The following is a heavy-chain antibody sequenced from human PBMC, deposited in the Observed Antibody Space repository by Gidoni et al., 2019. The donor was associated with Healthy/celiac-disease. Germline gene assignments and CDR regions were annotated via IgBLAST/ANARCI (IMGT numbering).Heavy chain of an antibody. CDR2: IYPGDSDT. Sequence: EVQLVQSGAEVKKPGESLKISCKGSGSRFTRYWIGWVRQMPGKGLEWMGIIYPGDSDTRYSPSFQGQVTISADKSISTAYLQWSSLKASDTAMYYCARLFTAISWTQYYFDYWGQGTLVTVSS. V-gene: IGHV5-51*03. D-gene: IGHD6-13*01. CDR1: GSRFTRYW. CDR3: ARLFTAISWTQYYFDY. J-gene: IGHJ4*02.